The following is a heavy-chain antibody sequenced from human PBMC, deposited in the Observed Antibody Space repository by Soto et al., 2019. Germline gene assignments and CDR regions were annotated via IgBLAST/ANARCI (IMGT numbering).Heavy chain of an antibody. CDR3: ARGSSQYWVVFGWLDP. CDR2: INTGTGRT. V-gene: IGHV1-3*04. J-gene: IGHJ5*02. CDR1: GYTFTKYV. Sequence: ASVKFSCKTSGYTFTKYVMHWLRHAPGQRPEWMGWINTGTGRTKYSQKFQGRVTYPRDTSATTSHMDLTRLRSEEPAVYYRARGSSQYWVVFGWLDPWGEGT. D-gene: IGHD2-8*02.